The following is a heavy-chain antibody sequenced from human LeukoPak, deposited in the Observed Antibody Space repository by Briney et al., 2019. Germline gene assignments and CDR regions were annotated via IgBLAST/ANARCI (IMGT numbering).Heavy chain of an antibody. CDR2: IYTSGST. J-gene: IGHJ4*02. Sequence: SETLSLTCTVSGGSISSYYWSWIRQPAGKGLEGVGRIYTSGSTNYNPSLKSRVTMSVDTSKNQFSLKLSSVTAADTAVYYCARLDVGSSGWYYDYWGQGTLVTVSS. CDR1: GGSISSYY. CDR3: ARLDVGSSGWYYDY. D-gene: IGHD6-19*01. V-gene: IGHV4-4*07.